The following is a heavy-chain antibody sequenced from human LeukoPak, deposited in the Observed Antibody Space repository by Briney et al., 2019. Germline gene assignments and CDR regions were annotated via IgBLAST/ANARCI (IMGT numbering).Heavy chain of an antibody. J-gene: IGHJ4*02. CDR1: GFTLSSYW. V-gene: IGHV3-74*01. CDR2: INSDGSST. Sequence: AGGSLRLSCAASGFTLSSYWMHWVRQSPGKGLVWVSGINSDGSSTSYADSEKGRFTISRDNGKSTVYLQMNSLRAEDTAVYHCSTSRTFDYWGQGTLVTVSS. CDR3: STSRTFDY.